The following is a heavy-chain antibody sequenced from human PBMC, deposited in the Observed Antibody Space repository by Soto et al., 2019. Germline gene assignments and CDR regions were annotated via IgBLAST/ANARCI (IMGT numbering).Heavy chain of an antibody. Sequence: HPVESRRLSCAASGFPFRSYVMAWVRQAPGKGLEWVSGISGGGSNTFYADSVKGRVTISRDNSKITLLLQMNSLGAEDTAVYYCAKDPNKYSRSRRGLYFDYWGHGIGVTDSS. CDR3: AKDPNKYSRSRRGLYFDY. J-gene: IGHJ4*01. D-gene: IGHD4-4*01. CDR2: ISGGGSNT. V-gene: IGHV3-23*01. CDR1: GFPFRSYV.